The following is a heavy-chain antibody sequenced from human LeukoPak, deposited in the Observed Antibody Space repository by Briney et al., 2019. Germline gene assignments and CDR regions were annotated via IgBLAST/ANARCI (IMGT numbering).Heavy chain of an antibody. V-gene: IGHV4-34*01. J-gene: IGHJ4*02. Sequence: SETLSLTCGVSGTSFTSYYWSWIRQTPGKGLECIGEVNHSGYTNMNPSLKSRVTISVDTSKNRFSLMMTSVTAADTAVYFCARMTTGHDYWGQGTLVTVSS. D-gene: IGHD4-17*01. CDR3: ARMTTGHDY. CDR2: VNHSGYT. CDR1: GTSFTSYY.